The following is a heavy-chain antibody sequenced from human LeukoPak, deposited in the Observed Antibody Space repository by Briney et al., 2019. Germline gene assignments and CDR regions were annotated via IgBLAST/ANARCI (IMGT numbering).Heavy chain of an antibody. D-gene: IGHD1-26*01. Sequence: GGSLRLSCAASGFTFDDYGMSWVRQAPGKGLEWVSAISGSGGSTYYADSVKGRFTISRDNSKNTLYLQMNSLRAEDTAVYYCATRYRGSHYYYMDVWGKGTTVIVSS. CDR1: GFTFDDYG. V-gene: IGHV3-23*01. CDR3: ATRYRGSHYYYMDV. CDR2: ISGSGGST. J-gene: IGHJ6*03.